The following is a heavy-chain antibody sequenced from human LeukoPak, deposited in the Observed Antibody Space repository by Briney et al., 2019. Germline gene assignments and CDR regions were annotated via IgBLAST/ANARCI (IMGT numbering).Heavy chain of an antibody. CDR1: GYTFTGYY. D-gene: IGHD2-2*01. Sequence: ASVKVSCKASGYTFTGYYVHWVRQAPGQGLEWMGWINPKSGGTNYAQKFQGRVTMTRDTSISTVYMDLSSLRSDDTAVYYCASRGPDIVVVPAAAAYYYYYMDVWGKGTTVTISS. J-gene: IGHJ6*03. V-gene: IGHV1-2*02. CDR2: INPKSGGT. CDR3: ASRGPDIVVVPAAAAYYYYYMDV.